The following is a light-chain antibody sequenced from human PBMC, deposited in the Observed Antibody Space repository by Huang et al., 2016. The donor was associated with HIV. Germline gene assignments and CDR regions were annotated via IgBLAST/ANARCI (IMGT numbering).Light chain of an antibody. CDR1: QGISNS. CDR2: STS. J-gene: IGKJ1*01. Sequence: DIQMTQSPSSLSPSVGDRVTITCRASQGISNSLAWYQQKPGKAHKLLLHSTSRLENGVPSRFSGSGAGAYYTLTISRLHPEDFATYYCQQYYSTPTFGQGTKVEIK. V-gene: IGKV1-NL1*01. CDR3: QQYYSTPT.